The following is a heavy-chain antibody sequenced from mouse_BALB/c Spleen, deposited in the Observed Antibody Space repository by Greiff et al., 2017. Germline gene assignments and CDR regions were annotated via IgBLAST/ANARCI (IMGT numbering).Heavy chain of an antibody. V-gene: IGHV1-80*01. D-gene: IGHD4-1*01. J-gene: IGHJ4*01. Sequence: VQLQQSGAELVRPGSSVKISCKASGYAFSSYWMNWVKQRPGQGLEWIGQIYPGDGDTNYNGKFKGKATLTADKSSSTAYMQLSSLTSVDSAVYFCASRGLTGTNYYAMDYWGQGTSVTVSS. CDR3: ASRGLTGTNYYAMDY. CDR2: IYPGDGDT. CDR1: GYAFSSYW.